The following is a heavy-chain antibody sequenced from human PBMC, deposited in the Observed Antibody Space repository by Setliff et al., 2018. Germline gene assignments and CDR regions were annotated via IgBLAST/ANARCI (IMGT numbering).Heavy chain of an antibody. D-gene: IGHD1-1*01. CDR2: ISYVGYT. V-gene: IGHV4-59*01. CDR3: ARAKYGTTTYFES. Sequence: SETLSLTCGVSGDSMGDFYWSWIRQTPGKGLEWIGHISYVGYTVYKPSLQSRVTISADTSKKQLSLTLTSVTVADTAVYYCARAKYGTTTYFESWGPGTLVTVSS. CDR1: GDSMGDFY. J-gene: IGHJ4*02.